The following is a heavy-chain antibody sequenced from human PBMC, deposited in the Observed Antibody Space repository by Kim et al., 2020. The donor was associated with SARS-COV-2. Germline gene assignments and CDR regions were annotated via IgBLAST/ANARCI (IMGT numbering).Heavy chain of an antibody. CDR3: ARSSLLDFDY. Sequence: TNYAPMFQGRCTMTRDTSISTAYLRLTSLRADATAVYYCARSSLLDFDYWGQGTLVTVSS. V-gene: IGHV1-2*02. CDR2: T. D-gene: IGHD3-16*02. J-gene: IGHJ4*02.